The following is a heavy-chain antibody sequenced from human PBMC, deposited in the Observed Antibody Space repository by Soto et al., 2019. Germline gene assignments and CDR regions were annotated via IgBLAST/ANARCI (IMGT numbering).Heavy chain of an antibody. D-gene: IGHD3-9*01. Sequence: GGSLRLSCAASGFTFSSYGMHWVRQAPGKGLEWVAVISYDGSNKYYADSVKGRFTISRDNSKNTLYLQMNSLRAEDTAVYYCAKDPKMVSKRSLLTPYYYYYMDVWGKGTTVTVSS. CDR3: AKDPKMVSKRSLLTPYYYYYMDV. V-gene: IGHV3-30*18. CDR2: ISYDGSNK. J-gene: IGHJ6*03. CDR1: GFTFSSYG.